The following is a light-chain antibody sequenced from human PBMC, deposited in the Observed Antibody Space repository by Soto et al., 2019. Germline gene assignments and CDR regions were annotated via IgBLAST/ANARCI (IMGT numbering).Light chain of an antibody. Sequence: QSVLTQPPSASGTPGQRVTISCSGSSSNIGSNTVNWYQQLPGTAPKLLIYSSNQRPSGVPDRFSGSKSGTSASLAISGLQSEDEADYYCAAWDDSLNGQWVFGGGTQLTVL. CDR3: AAWDDSLNGQWV. CDR2: SSN. J-gene: IGLJ7*01. V-gene: IGLV1-44*01. CDR1: SSNIGSNT.